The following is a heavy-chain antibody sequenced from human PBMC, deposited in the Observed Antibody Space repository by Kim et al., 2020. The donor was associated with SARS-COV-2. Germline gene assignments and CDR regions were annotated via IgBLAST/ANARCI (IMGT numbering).Heavy chain of an antibody. CDR2: IYPDDSDT. V-gene: IGHV5-51*01. CDR1: GFTFTNYW. J-gene: IGHJ2*01. Sequence: GESLKISCKTSGFTFTNYWIGLVRQRPGQGLLEWVGVIYPDDSDTRYSPPFQGHVPIPADNPRSTAYLQWRSLKASDTAIFFCARPDGDAGDLLSFWG. CDR3: ARPDGDAGDLLSF.